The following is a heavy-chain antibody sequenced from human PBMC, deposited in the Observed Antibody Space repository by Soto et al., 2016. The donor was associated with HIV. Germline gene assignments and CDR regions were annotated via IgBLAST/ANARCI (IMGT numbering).Heavy chain of an antibody. CDR3: ARDRKYSSGGYFDS. CDR2: IIPIFDTT. CDR1: GYTFTGYY. Sequence: QVQLVQSGAEVKKPGASVKVSCKASGYTFTGYYMHWVRQAPGQGLEWMGGIIPIFDTTNYAQKFQGRVTITADESTSTAYMELSSLRSEDTAIYYCARDRKYSSGGYFDSWGQGTLVTVSS. J-gene: IGHJ4*02. D-gene: IGHD6-19*01. V-gene: IGHV1-69*01.